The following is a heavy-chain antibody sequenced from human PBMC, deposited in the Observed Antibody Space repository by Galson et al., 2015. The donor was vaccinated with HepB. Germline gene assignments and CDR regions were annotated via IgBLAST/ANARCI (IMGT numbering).Heavy chain of an antibody. D-gene: IGHD2-21*02. J-gene: IGHJ4*01. CDR2: ISRTGDTT. CDR3: GKSRGGGDYDPSHY. V-gene: IGHV3-23*01. Sequence: SLRLSCAASGFTFSNYAMTWVRQAPEKGLEWVSVISRTGDTTSYAGSVEGRFTISRDNSKNTLYLQLSSLRAEDTAIYYCGKSRGGGDYDPSHYWGQGTLVTVSS. CDR1: GFTFSNYA.